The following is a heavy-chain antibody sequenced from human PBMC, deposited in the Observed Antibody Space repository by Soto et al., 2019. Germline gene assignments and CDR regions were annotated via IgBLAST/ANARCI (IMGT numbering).Heavy chain of an antibody. Sequence: EVQLVESGGGLAQPGRSLRLSCTSSGFTFDHYAMTWFRQAPGKGLEWVGFITSKAYGGTTEYAASVKGRFTISRDDSKSIAYLKMDSLKTEDTAVYYSTRVPPNNYGSGTYPFDYWGQGALVTVSS. CDR1: GFTFDHYA. D-gene: IGHD3-10*01. V-gene: IGHV3-49*03. CDR3: TRVPPNNYGSGTYPFDY. J-gene: IGHJ4*02. CDR2: ITSKAYGGTT.